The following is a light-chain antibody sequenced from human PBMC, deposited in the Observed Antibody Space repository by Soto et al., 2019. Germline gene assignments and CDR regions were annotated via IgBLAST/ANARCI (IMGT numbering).Light chain of an antibody. Sequence: QSVLTQPPSVSGSPGQTVTISCTGTSSDVGSHDRVSWYQRPPGTAPKLMIFEVTNRPSGVPDRFSGSKSGNTASLTISGLQAEDEADYYCSSYTNWATVVFGGGTKLTVL. CDR3: SSYTNWATVV. J-gene: IGLJ2*01. CDR1: SSDVGSHDR. CDR2: EVT. V-gene: IGLV2-18*02.